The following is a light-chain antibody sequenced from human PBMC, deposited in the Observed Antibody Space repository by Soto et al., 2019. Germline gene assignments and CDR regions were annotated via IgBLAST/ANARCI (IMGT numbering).Light chain of an antibody. Sequence: DIVMTQSPDSLAVSLGERATINCKSSQSVLYTSNNKNYLAWYQQKPGQPPKLLIHWAATRQSGVPDRISGSGSATDFTLTISSLQAEDVAVYYCQQYYVTPQTFGQATKVEIK. CDR3: QQYYVTPQT. V-gene: IGKV4-1*01. CDR1: QSVLYTSNNKNY. CDR2: WAA. J-gene: IGKJ1*01.